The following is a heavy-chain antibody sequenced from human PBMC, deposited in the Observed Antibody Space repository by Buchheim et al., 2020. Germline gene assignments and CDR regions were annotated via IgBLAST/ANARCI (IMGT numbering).Heavy chain of an antibody. D-gene: IGHD6-13*01. Sequence: QVQLVESGGGVVQPGRSLRLSCAASGFTFSSYGMHWVRQAPGKGPEWVAIIWYDGSNKYYADSVKGRFTISSDNSKETLYLQMNSLRAEDTAVYYCAKDRYSTSRYFDYWGQGTL. CDR2: IWYDGSNK. J-gene: IGHJ4*02. CDR1: GFTFSSYG. V-gene: IGHV3-30*18. CDR3: AKDRYSTSRYFDY.